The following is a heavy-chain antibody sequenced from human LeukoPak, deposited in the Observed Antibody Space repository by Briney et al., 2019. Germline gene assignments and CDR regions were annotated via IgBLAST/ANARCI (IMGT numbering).Heavy chain of an antibody. CDR2: IYHSGST. D-gene: IGHD3-22*01. CDR3: ARDIPDLYDRSDYQTDY. J-gene: IGHJ4*02. CDR1: SNSISSGYY. Sequence: SETLSLTCTVFSNSISSGYYWGWIRQPPGKGLEWIGSIYHSGSTYYNPSLKSRVTISVDTSKNQFSLKLSSVTAADTAVYYCARDIPDLYDRSDYQTDYWGQGTLVTVSS. V-gene: IGHV4-38-2*02.